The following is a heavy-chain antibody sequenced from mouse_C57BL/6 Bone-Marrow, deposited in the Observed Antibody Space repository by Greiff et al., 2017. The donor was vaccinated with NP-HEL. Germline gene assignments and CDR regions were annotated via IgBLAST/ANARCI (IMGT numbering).Heavy chain of an antibody. D-gene: IGHD2-5*01. CDR2: INPNNGGT. CDR3: ARRRSNYVQYYSMDY. Sequence: EVQLQQSGPELVKPGASVKISCKASGYTFTDYYMNWVKQSPGKSLEWIGDINPNNGGTSYNQKFKGKATLTVDKSSSTAYMELRSLTSEDSAVYYWARRRSNYVQYYSMDYGGQGTSVTVSS. V-gene: IGHV1-26*01. CDR1: GYTFTDYY. J-gene: IGHJ4*01.